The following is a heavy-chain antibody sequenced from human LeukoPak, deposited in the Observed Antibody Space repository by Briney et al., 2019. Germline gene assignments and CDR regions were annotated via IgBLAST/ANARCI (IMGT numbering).Heavy chain of an antibody. Sequence: SETLSLTCAVYGGSFSGYYWSWIRQPPGKGLEWIANIYYSGNTFYNPSLKSRVTISLDRSKHQFSLELRSVTAADMAVYYCAAGIEVAGAPFDYWGQGTLVTVSS. V-gene: IGHV4-34*01. D-gene: IGHD6-19*01. J-gene: IGHJ4*02. CDR1: GGSFSGYY. CDR2: IYYSGNT. CDR3: AAGIEVAGAPFDY.